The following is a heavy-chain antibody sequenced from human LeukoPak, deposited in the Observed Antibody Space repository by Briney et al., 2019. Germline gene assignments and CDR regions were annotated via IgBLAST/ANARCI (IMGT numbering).Heavy chain of an antibody. CDR2: IYYSGST. D-gene: IGHD4-23*01. Sequence: PSETLSLTCTVSGGSISTYYWSWIRQPPGKGLEWIGYIYYSGSTNYEPSLKSRVTMSVDTSKNQFSLKLSSVTAADTAVYYCAREGVTHNWFDPWGQGTLVTVSS. CDR3: AREGVTHNWFDP. J-gene: IGHJ5*02. V-gene: IGHV4-59*01. CDR1: GGSISTYY.